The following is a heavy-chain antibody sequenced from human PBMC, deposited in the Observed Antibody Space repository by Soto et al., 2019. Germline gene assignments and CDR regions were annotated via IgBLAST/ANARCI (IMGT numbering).Heavy chain of an antibody. J-gene: IGHJ6*02. D-gene: IGHD5-12*01. Sequence: PGGSLRLSCAASGFTFSSYGMHWVRQAPGKGLEWVAVISYDGSNRYYADSVKGRFTISRDNSKNTLYLQMNSLRAEDTAVYYCAKVGALGSGYDLTYGMDVWGQGTTVTVSS. CDR1: GFTFSSYG. CDR3: AKVGALGSGYDLTYGMDV. CDR2: ISYDGSNR. V-gene: IGHV3-30*18.